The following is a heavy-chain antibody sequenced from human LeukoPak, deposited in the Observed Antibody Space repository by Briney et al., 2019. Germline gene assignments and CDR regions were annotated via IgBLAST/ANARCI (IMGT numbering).Heavy chain of an antibody. Sequence: ASVKVSCKASGYTFTNYAMNCVRQAPGQGLEWMGWINTNTGNPTYAQGFTGRFVFSLDTSVSTAYLQISSLKAEDTAVYYCARVPPVRGVISDYYYYYMDVWGKGTTVTVSS. CDR2: INTNTGNP. CDR3: ARVPPVRGVISDYYYYYMDV. CDR1: GYTFTNYA. V-gene: IGHV7-4-1*02. D-gene: IGHD3-10*01. J-gene: IGHJ6*03.